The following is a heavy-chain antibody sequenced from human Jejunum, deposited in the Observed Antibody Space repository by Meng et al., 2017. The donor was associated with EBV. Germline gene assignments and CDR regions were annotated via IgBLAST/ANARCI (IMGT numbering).Heavy chain of an antibody. J-gene: IGHJ5*02. CDR3: ATSRNAKFDR. V-gene: IGHV6-1*01. CDR1: GDSVSSDKTA. Sequence: QLQLQESGPGLVQPSQSLSLSCVISGDSVSSDKTAWNWIRQSPSRGLEWLGRTYRRSRWYYDYALSVKSRINISPDTSKNQVSLQLNSVTDEDTGIYYCATSRNAKFDRWGQGTLVTVSS. CDR2: TYRRSRWYY.